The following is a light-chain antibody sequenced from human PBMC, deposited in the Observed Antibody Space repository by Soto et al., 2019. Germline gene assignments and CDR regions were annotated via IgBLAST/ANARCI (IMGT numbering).Light chain of an antibody. CDR3: QQYGSSPRT. Sequence: EIVLTQSPGTLSLSPGERATLSCRASQSVSSSYLAWYQQKPGQAPRLLIYGASSRATGIPDRFSGSGSGTDVTLTISRLEPEDFAVYYCQQYGSSPRTCGQGTKLEI. V-gene: IGKV3-20*01. J-gene: IGKJ2*01. CDR1: QSVSSSY. CDR2: GAS.